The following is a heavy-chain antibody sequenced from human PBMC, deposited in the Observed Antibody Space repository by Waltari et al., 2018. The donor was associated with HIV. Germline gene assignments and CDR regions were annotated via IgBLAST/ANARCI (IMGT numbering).Heavy chain of an antibody. CDR1: AGAIDSGAYY. CDR3: ASERYCSSTTCPQRYDF. Sequence: QVQLQESGPGLVKPSQTLSLTCNVSAGAIDSGAYYWTWIRQPPEKKALEWNGYIYHTGTTSYNPSLKGRLSISVDKSKSQFSLKLTSVTAADTALYFCASERYCSSTTCPQRYDFWGQGILVTVSS. V-gene: IGHV4-31*03. CDR2: IYHTGTT. J-gene: IGHJ4*02. D-gene: IGHD2-2*01.